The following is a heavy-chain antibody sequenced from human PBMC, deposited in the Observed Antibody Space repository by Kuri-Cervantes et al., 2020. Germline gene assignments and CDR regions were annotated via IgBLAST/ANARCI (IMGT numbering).Heavy chain of an antibody. CDR1: GFSFSDYG. CDR3: AKEARVRYYFDY. V-gene: IGHV3-30*18. J-gene: IGHJ4*02. CDR2: ISFDGSNK. Sequence: GESLKISCIGPGFSFSDYGIHWVRQAPGKGLEWVALISFDGSNKYYADSVKGRFTISRDNSKNTLYLQMNSLRAEDTALYYCAKEARVRYYFDYWGQGTLVTVSS.